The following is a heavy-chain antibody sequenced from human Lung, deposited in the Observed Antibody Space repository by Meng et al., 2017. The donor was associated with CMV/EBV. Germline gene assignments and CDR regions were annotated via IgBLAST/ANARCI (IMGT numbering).Heavy chain of an antibody. Sequence: SCAASGFTFSIYEMNWVRQAPGKGLEWVSFISVTGSQIYYADSVKGRFTISRDNAQNSLYLQMNSLRGDDTAVYYCARAPEGDGYNIDYWDQGTLAIFSS. V-gene: IGHV3-48*03. D-gene: IGHD5-24*01. CDR3: ARAPEGDGYNIDY. J-gene: IGHJ4*02. CDR1: GFTFSIYE. CDR2: ISVTGSQI.